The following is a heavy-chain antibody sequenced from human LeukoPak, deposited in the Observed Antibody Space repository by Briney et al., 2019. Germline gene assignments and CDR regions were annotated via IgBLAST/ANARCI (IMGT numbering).Heavy chain of an antibody. J-gene: IGHJ4*02. V-gene: IGHV1-3*02. Sequence: ASVKVSCKASGYTFTSYAMHWVRQAPGQRLEWMGWSNAGNGNTKYSQEFQGRVTITRDTSASTAYMELSSLRSEDTAVYYCARTSTYYHDSSGSLFDYWGQGTLVTVSS. D-gene: IGHD3-22*01. CDR1: GYTFTSYA. CDR2: SNAGNGNT. CDR3: ARTSTYYHDSSGSLFDY.